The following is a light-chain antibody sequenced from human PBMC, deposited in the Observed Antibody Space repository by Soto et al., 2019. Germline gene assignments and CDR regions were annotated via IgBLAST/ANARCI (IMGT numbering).Light chain of an antibody. CDR2: EVT. CDR3: SSYTTSSTRV. Sequence: QSALTQPASVSGSHGQSIAISCTGSSSDIGIYKYVSWYQQHPGKVPKLIIYEVTNRPSGVSNRFSGSKSGNTASLTISGLQAEDEADYYCSSYTTSSTRVFGPGTKVTVL. V-gene: IGLV2-14*01. J-gene: IGLJ1*01. CDR1: SSDIGIYKY.